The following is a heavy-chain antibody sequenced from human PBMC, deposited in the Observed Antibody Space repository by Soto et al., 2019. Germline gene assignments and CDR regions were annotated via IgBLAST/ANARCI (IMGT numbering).Heavy chain of an antibody. Sequence: SGGSLRLSCAASGFTFSKYAMSWVRLAPGKGLEWVSSISANGGITDYADSVKGRFTISRDNFQNTLYLQLSRLRAEDTAVYYCARDRLKIVVVVAATSCWFDPWGQGTLVTVSS. V-gene: IGHV3-23*01. J-gene: IGHJ5*02. CDR1: GFTFSKYA. D-gene: IGHD2-15*01. CDR3: ARDRLKIVVVVAATSCWFDP. CDR2: ISANGGIT.